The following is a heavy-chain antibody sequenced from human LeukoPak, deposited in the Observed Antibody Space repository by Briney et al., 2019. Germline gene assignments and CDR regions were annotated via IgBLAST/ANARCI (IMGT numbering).Heavy chain of an antibody. CDR1: GGSFSGYY. CDR2: INHSRST. Sequence: SETLSLTCAVYGGSFSGYYWSWIRQPPGKGLEWIGEINHSRSTNYNPSLKSRVTISVDTSKNQFSLKLSSVTAADTAVYYCARVAIAVAADDAFDIWGQGTMVTVSS. CDR3: ARVAIAVAADDAFDI. J-gene: IGHJ3*02. V-gene: IGHV4-34*01. D-gene: IGHD6-19*01.